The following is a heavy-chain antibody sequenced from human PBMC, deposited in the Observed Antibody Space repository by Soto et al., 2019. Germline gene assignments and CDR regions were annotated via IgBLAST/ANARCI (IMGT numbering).Heavy chain of an antibody. CDR2: IYWDDDK. CDR3: AHSAGGTNVVYNWFDP. CDR1: GFSLSTSAVG. V-gene: IGHV2-5*02. J-gene: IGHJ5*02. Sequence: SGPTLVNPTQTLTLTCTFSGFSLSTSAVGVGWFRQPPGKALEWLALIYWDDDKRYSPSLNNRLTITKDTPKNQVVLTMTNMDPVDTATYYCAHSAGGTNVVYNWFDPWGQGILVTVSS. D-gene: IGHD2-21*01.